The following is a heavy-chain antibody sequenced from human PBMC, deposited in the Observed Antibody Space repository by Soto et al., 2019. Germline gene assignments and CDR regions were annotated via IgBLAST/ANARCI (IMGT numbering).Heavy chain of an antibody. Sequence: SVKVSCKASGGTFSSYTISWVRQATGQGLEWMGRIIPIRGITSYAQKFQGRVTITGNNPTSTAYMDLSGLRSEDTAVYYCARYRTKVPVAFDVWGQGTMVTVSS. CDR2: IIPIRGIT. CDR1: GGTFSSYT. J-gene: IGHJ3*01. V-gene: IGHV1-69*02. D-gene: IGHD3-16*02. CDR3: ARYRTKVPVAFDV.